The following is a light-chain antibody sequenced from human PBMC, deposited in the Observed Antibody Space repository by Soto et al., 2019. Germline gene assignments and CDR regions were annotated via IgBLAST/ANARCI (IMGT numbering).Light chain of an antibody. V-gene: IGKV1-12*01. CDR1: QGIKNW. CDR3: QQAASFPIT. J-gene: IGKJ5*01. CDR2: TGS. Sequence: DIQMTQSPSYVPASVGDRVTITCRASQGIKNWLAWYQQKPGKAHNLLIYTGSSLQSGVQSRFSGSGSGTDFTLTIKSLQPEDFATYYCQQAASFPITFGQGTRLEIK.